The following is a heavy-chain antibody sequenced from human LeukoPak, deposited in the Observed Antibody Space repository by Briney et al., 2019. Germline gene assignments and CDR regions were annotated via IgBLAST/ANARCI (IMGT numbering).Heavy chain of an antibody. CDR1: GYTFTGYD. CDR3: ARDRGGDSSGYYRYYFDY. CDR2: MNPDTGDT. J-gene: IGHJ4*02. V-gene: IGHV1-8*01. D-gene: IGHD3-22*01. Sequence: ASVRVSCKASGYTFTGYDINWVRQATGQGLEWMGWMNPDTGDTGYAQKFQGRVTMTRNTSIDTAYMELSRLRFDDTAVYYCARDRGGDSSGYYRYYFDYWGQGTLVTVSS.